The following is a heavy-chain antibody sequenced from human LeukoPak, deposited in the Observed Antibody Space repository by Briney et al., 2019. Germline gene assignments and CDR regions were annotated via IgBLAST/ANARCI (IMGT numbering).Heavy chain of an antibody. CDR1: GFTFSSFS. D-gene: IGHD6-19*01. V-gene: IGHV3-21*04. CDR3: AKDIGGFYSSGWSNFDY. CDR2: ISGSSSYI. J-gene: IGHJ4*02. Sequence: PGGSLRLSCAASGFTFSSFSMNWVRQAPGKGLEWISSISGSSSYIYYADSVKGQFTISRDNAKNSLYLQMNSLRAEDTALYYCAKDIGGFYSSGWSNFDYWGQGTLVTVPS.